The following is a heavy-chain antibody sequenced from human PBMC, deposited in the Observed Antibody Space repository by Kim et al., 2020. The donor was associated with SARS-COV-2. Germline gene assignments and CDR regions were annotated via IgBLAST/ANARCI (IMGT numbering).Heavy chain of an antibody. CDR2: FFHSEGT. CDR1: GGSISTNHYY. Sequence: SETLSLTCFASGGSISTNHYYWGWIRQPPGKGLEWIGSFFHSEGTNYNPSLKSRVTVSEDTPKNQFSLELSSVTAADTAMYYCTFGLWWWGAFDFWDQGTMVTVSS. V-gene: IGHV4-39*07. CDR3: TFGLWWWGAFDF. D-gene: IGHD2-21*01. J-gene: IGHJ3*01.